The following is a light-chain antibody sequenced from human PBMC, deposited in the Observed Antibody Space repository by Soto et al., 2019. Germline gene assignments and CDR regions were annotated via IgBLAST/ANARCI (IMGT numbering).Light chain of an antibody. Sequence: QSVLTQPPSVSGAPGQRVTISCTGSSSNIGAGYDVHWYQQLPGTAPKLLIYGNSNRPSGVPDRFSGSKSGTSASLAITGLQAEDEADYYCCSYRDTTTVVFGGGTKLTVL. J-gene: IGLJ2*01. CDR1: SSNIGAGYD. V-gene: IGLV1-40*01. CDR3: CSYRDTTTVV. CDR2: GNS.